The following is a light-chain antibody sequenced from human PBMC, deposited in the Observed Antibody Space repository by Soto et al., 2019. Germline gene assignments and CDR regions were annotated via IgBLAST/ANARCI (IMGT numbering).Light chain of an antibody. J-gene: IGLJ3*02. CDR2: EVS. CDR3: SSFTGNGKSWV. CDR1: SSDVGGYNY. V-gene: IGLV2-14*01. Sequence: QSALTQPASVSGSPGQSITISCTGTSSDVGGYNYVSWYQQHPGKAPKLMIYEVSNRPSRVSNRFSGSKSGNTASLTISGLQAEDEADYYCSSFTGNGKSWVFGGGTKLTVL.